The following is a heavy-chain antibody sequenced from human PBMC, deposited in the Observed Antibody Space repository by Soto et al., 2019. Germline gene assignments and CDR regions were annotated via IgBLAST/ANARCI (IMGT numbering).Heavy chain of an antibody. J-gene: IGHJ4*02. CDR1: GGSISSGDYY. V-gene: IGHV4-30-4*01. D-gene: IGHD2-2*01. Sequence: SETLSLTCTVSGGSISSGDYYWSWIRQPPGKGLEWIGYIYYSGSTYYNPSLKSRVTISVDTSKNQFSLKLSSVTAADTAVYYCARAPYCSSTSCYWDYWGQGTLVTVSS. CDR3: ARAPYCSSTSCYWDY. CDR2: IYYSGST.